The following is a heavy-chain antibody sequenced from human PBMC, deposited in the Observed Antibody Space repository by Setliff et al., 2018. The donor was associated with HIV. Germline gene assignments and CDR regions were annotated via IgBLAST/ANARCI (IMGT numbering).Heavy chain of an antibody. Sequence: SETLSFTCTVSGASVNDGSFYWTWMRQPAGKGLEWIGHGYTSGSTIYNPSLKSRVTITINTSKRQFSLNLSSVTAADSAMYYCARESGIVGAQGFDYWSQGTLVTVSS. J-gene: IGHJ4*02. CDR3: ARESGIVGAQGFDY. D-gene: IGHD1-26*01. CDR2: GYTSGST. V-gene: IGHV4-61*09. CDR1: GASVNDGSFY.